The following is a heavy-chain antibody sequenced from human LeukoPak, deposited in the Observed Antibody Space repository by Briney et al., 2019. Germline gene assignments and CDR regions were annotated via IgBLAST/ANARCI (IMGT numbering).Heavy chain of an antibody. CDR1: GGSISSYY. CDR3: ARIGGSGSYYPPYFDY. V-gene: IGHV4-59*08. D-gene: IGHD3-10*01. J-gene: IGHJ4*02. CDR2: IYYSGST. Sequence: SETLSLTCTVSGGSISSYYWSWIRQPPGKGLGWIGYIYYSGSTNYNPSLKSRVTISVDTSKNQFSLKLSSVTAADTAVYYCARIGGSGSYYPPYFDYWGQGTLVTVSS.